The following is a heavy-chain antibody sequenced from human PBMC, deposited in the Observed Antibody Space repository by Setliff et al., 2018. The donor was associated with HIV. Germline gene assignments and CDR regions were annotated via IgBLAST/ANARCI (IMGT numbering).Heavy chain of an antibody. J-gene: IGHJ4*02. Sequence: GGSLRLSCVASGFTFTTYPMSWVRQAPGKGLEWVSAISGDGGDTAYADSLKGRFAISRDTSKNTLHLHMNSLRAEDTAVYYCARQAHPRGYYGSAGLFDYWGQGTPVTVSS. CDR2: ISGDGGDT. D-gene: IGHD3-22*01. CDR3: ARQAHPRGYYGSAGLFDY. CDR1: GFTFTTYP. V-gene: IGHV3-23*01.